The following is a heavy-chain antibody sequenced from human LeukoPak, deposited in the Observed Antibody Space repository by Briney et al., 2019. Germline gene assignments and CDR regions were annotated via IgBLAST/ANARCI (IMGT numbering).Heavy chain of an antibody. CDR2: IYPRDSDT. Sequence: PGESLKISCKGSGYTFTGYWVAWVRQMPGKGLEWMGIIYPRDSDTRYSPSFQGQVTISADKSIHTAYLQWSGLGASDPTVYHCARHGTTASAARGFDIWGQGTMVTVSS. J-gene: IGHJ3*02. D-gene: IGHD1-14*01. V-gene: IGHV5-51*01. CDR1: GYTFTGYW. CDR3: ARHGTTASAARGFDI.